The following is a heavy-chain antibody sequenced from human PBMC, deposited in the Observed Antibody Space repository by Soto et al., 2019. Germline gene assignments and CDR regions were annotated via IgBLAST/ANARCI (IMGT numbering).Heavy chain of an antibody. D-gene: IGHD3-9*01. CDR3: ARAQNYDILTGYPSHFDY. CDR1: GGTFSSYA. V-gene: IGHV1-69*13. CDR2: IIPIFGTA. Sequence: SVKVSCKASGGTFSSYAISWVRQAPGQGLEWMGGIIPIFGTANYAQKFQGRVTITADESTSTAYMELSSLRSEDTAVYYCARAQNYDILTGYPSHFDYWGQGTLVTVSS. J-gene: IGHJ4*02.